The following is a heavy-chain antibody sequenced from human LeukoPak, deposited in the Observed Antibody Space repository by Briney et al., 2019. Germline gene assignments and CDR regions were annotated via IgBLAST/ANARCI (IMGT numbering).Heavy chain of an antibody. D-gene: IGHD6-6*01. V-gene: IGHV1-2*02. CDR2: INPNSGGT. CDR3: AGSIAARTYYGMDV. Sequence: EASVKVSCKASGYTFTGCYMHWVRQAPGQGLEWMGWINPNSGGTNYAQKFQGRVTMTRDTSISTAYMELSRLRSDDTAVYYCAGSIAARTYYGMDVWGQGTTVTVSS. J-gene: IGHJ6*02. CDR1: GYTFTGCY.